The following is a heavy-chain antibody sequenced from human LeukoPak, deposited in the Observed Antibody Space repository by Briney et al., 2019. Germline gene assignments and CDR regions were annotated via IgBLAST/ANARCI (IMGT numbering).Heavy chain of an antibody. V-gene: IGHV1-2*02. CDR2: INPNSGGT. J-gene: IGHJ6*03. CDR3: ARDLEYCSSTSCHYYMDV. D-gene: IGHD2-2*01. Sequence: ASVKVSCKASGYTFTGYYMHWVRQAPGQGLEWMGWINPNSGGTNYAQKFQGRVTMTRDTSISTAYMELSRLRSDDTAVYYCARDLEYCSSTSCHYYMDVWGKGTTVPVSS. CDR1: GYTFTGYY.